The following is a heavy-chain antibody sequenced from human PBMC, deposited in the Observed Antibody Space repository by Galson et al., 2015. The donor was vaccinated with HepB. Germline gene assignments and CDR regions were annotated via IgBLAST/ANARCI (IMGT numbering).Heavy chain of an antibody. CDR1: GDSVSRESGA. J-gene: IGHJ4*02. Sequence: CAISGDSVSRESGAWNWIRQSPSRGVEWLGRTYYRYKWYSDYADSVKSRITINADTSKNQFSLQLNSVTPEDTALYFCARGLWPDGVDYWGQGTLVTVSS. D-gene: IGHD3-10*01. V-gene: IGHV6-1*01. CDR2: TYYRYKWYS. CDR3: ARGLWPDGVDY.